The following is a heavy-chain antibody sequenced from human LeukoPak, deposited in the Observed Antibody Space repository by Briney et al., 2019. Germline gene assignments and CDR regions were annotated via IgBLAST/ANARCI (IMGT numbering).Heavy chain of an antibody. CDR1: GGTFSSYT. J-gene: IGHJ4*02. Sequence: ASVKVSCKASGGTFSSYTISWVRQAPGQGLEWMGRIIPILGIANYAQKFQGRVTITADESTSTAYMELSSLRSEDTAVYYCARDRTGRDGYNFPGYWYRGTMVTVSS. V-gene: IGHV1-69*04. D-gene: IGHD5-24*01. CDR2: IIPILGIA. CDR3: ARDRTGRDGYNFPGY.